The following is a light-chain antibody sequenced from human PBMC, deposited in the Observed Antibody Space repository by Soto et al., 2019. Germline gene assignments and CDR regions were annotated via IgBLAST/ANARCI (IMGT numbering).Light chain of an antibody. CDR1: QGISSY. Sequence: IPLTQSPSSLSASVGDRVTITCRASQGISSYLAWYQQKAGKAPKLLIYAAFTLQSGVPSRFSGSGSGTDFTLTISSLQPEDFATYYCQQFNSYPSTFGGGTKVEIK. CDR3: QQFNSYPST. CDR2: AAF. V-gene: IGKV1-9*01. J-gene: IGKJ4*01.